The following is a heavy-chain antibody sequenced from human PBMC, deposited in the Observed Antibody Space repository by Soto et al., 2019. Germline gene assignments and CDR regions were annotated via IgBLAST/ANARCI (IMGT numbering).Heavy chain of an antibody. Sequence: QITLKESGPTLVKPTQTLTLTCTFSGFSLATSGVGLGWIRQPPGKALEYLALIYWDDDKRYNPSLRSRLTRPKDTSKKQVILTLTNMDPVDTATYYCAHRSIAVSGSWDVGSFDYWGQGTLVTVSS. CDR1: GFSLATSGVG. CDR3: AHRSIAVSGSWDVGSFDY. D-gene: IGHD6-13*01. J-gene: IGHJ4*02. CDR2: IYWDDDK. V-gene: IGHV2-5*02.